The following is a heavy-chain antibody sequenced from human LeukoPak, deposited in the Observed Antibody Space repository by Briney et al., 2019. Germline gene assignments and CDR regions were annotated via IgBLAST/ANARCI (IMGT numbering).Heavy chain of an antibody. D-gene: IGHD4-17*01. Sequence: PGKSLRLSCAASGFSFSSYAMHWVRQAPGKGLEWVAVISYDGSNKYYADSVKGRFTISRDNSKNMLYLQMNSLRAEDTAVYYCASAPHYGDFKNPPYYWGQGTLVTVSS. CDR3: ASAPHYGDFKNPPYY. V-gene: IGHV3-30-3*01. CDR1: GFSFSSYA. CDR2: ISYDGSNK. J-gene: IGHJ4*02.